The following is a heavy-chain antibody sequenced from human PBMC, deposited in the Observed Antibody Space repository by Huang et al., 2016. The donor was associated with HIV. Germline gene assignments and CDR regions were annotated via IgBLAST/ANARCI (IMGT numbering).Heavy chain of an antibody. CDR3: ARETRLRRGLDF. CDR2: ISRGGGTM. J-gene: IGHJ4*02. Sequence: EVQLVESGGGLVQPGGSLRLSCATSGFAFSNYNMNWVRQAPGEGVGWISYISRGGGTMYYADSVKGRFTISRDNAKNSLYLQISTLRDEDTAVYYCARETRLRRGLDFWGQGTLVTVSS. D-gene: IGHD4-17*01. V-gene: IGHV3-48*02. CDR1: GFAFSNYN.